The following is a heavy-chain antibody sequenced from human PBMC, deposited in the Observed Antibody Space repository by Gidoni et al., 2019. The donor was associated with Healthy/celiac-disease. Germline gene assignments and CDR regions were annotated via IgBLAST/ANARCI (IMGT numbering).Heavy chain of an antibody. CDR2: INHSGST. Sequence: QVQLQQWGAGLLKPSETLSLTCAVYGGSFSGYYWSWIRQPPGKGLEWIGEINHSGSTNYNPSLKSRVTISVDTSKNQFSLKLSSVTAADTAVYYCARELRLGIDYWGQGTLVTVSS. CDR3: ARELRLGIDY. CDR1: GGSFSGYY. J-gene: IGHJ4*02. V-gene: IGHV4-34*01. D-gene: IGHD3-16*01.